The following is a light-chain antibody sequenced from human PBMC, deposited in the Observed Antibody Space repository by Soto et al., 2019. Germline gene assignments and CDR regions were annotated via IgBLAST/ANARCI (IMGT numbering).Light chain of an antibody. CDR3: AAWDDSLNGVV. V-gene: IGLV1-44*01. CDR1: SSNIGSNT. Sequence: QSVLTQPPSASGTPGQRVTIPCSGSSSNIGSNTVNWYQQHPGTAPKLLIYSNNQRPSGVPDRFSGSKSGTSASLAISGLQSEDEADYYCAAWDDSLNGVVFGGGTKVTVL. CDR2: SNN. J-gene: IGLJ2*01.